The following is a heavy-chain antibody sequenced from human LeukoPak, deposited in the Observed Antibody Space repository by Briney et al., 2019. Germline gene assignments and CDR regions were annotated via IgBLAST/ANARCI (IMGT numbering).Heavy chain of an antibody. Sequence: SETLSLTCAVYGGSFSGYYWSWIRQHPGKGLEWIGYIYHTGSTYYNASLKSRISISLDTSKNQFSLKVSSVTAADTAVYYCASAGYSGFDFSFDNWGQGTLVTVSS. CDR2: IYHTGST. D-gene: IGHD5-12*01. CDR3: ASAGYSGFDFSFDN. J-gene: IGHJ4*02. CDR1: GGSFSGYY. V-gene: IGHV4-34*09.